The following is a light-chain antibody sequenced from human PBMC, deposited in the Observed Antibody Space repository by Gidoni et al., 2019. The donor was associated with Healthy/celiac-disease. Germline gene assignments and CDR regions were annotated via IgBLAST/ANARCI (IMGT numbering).Light chain of an antibody. V-gene: IGLV2-23*02. CDR2: EVS. J-gene: IGLJ1*01. CDR1: SSDVGSYNL. Sequence: QSALTQPAPVSGSPGQSIPIACTGTSSDVGSYNLVSWYQQHPGKAPKLMIYEVSKRPSGVSNRFSCSKSGNTASLTISGLQAEDEADYYCCSYAGSSTYVFGTGTKVTVL. CDR3: CSYAGSSTYV.